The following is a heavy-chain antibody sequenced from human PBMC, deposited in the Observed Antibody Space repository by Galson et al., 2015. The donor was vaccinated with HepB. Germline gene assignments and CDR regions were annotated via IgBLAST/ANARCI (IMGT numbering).Heavy chain of an antibody. CDR3: ARSLPYGDLPYYFDY. J-gene: IGHJ4*02. CDR1: GYPFTGHY. V-gene: IGHV1-2*06. CDR2: INPNSGGT. D-gene: IGHD4-17*01. Sequence: SVKVSCKASGYPFTGHYMHWVRQAPGQGLEWMGRINPNSGGTNYAQKFQGRVTMTRDTSISTAYMELSRLRSDDTAVYYCARSLPYGDLPYYFDYWGQGTLVTVSS.